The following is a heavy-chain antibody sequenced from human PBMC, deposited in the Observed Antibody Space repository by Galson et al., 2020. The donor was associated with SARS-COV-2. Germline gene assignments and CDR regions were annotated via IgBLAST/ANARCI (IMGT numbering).Heavy chain of an antibody. J-gene: IGHJ4*02. CDR3: ATDFAIFGVVILDY. D-gene: IGHD3-3*01. CDR1: GYTLTELS. Sequence: ASVKVPCKVPGYTLTELSTHWVRHAPGQGLEWMGGFDPEDGETSYAQKFQGRVTMTEDTSTDTAYMELSSLRSEDTAVYYCATDFAIFGVVILDYWGQGTLVTVSS. V-gene: IGHV1-24*01. CDR2: FDPEDGET.